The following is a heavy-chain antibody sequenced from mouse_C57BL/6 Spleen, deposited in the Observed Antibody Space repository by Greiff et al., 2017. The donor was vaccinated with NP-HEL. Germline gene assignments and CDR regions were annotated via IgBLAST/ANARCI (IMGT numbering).Heavy chain of an antibody. V-gene: IGHV1-64*01. J-gene: IGHJ3*01. CDR3: AKTAQATAY. D-gene: IGHD3-2*02. CDR1: GYTFTSYW. Sequence: QVQLQQPGAELVKPGASVKLSCKASGYTFTSYWMHWVKQRPGQGLEWIGMIHPNSGSTNYNEKFTSKATLTVDKSSSTDYMQLSSLTSEDSAVYYCAKTAQATAYWGQGTLVTVSA. CDR2: IHPNSGST.